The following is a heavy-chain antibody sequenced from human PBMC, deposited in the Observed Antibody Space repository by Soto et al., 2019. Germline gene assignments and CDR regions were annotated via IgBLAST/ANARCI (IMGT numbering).Heavy chain of an antibody. CDR2: IYYSGST. J-gene: IGHJ3*01. D-gene: IGHD3-22*01. V-gene: IGHV4-31*03. CDR3: ARGDYHDTSGPFSDAFDV. CDR1: GGSISSGGYY. Sequence: SETLSLTCTVSGGSISSGGYYWSWIRQHPGKGLEWIGYIYYSGSTYYNPSLKSRVTISVDTSKNQFSLKLSSVTAADTAVYYCARGDYHDTSGPFSDAFDVWGPGTMVTVSS.